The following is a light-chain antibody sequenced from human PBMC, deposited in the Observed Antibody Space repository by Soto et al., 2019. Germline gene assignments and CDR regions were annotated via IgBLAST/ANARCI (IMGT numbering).Light chain of an antibody. Sequence: SSELTQPPSVSVAPEKTTTITCGGNNIGDKRVHWYRQKPGQAPVLLISYDSDRPSGIPERFSGSNSGNTATLTISRVEAGYEADYYCQVWDIMTDNYVFGGGTKVTVL. CDR1: NIGDKR. CDR3: QVWDIMTDNYV. J-gene: IGLJ1*01. CDR2: YDS. V-gene: IGLV3-21*04.